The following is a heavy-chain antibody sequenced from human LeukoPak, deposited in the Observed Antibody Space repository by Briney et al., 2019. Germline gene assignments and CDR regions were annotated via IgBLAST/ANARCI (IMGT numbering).Heavy chain of an antibody. CDR1: GYTFTSYD. Sequence: ASVKVSCKASGYTFTSYDINWVRQATGQGLEWMGWMNPNSGNTGYAQKFQGRVTMTRNTSISTAYMELSSLRSEDTAVYYCARVALLRFGDSPDWFDPWGQETLVTVSS. V-gene: IGHV1-8*01. D-gene: IGHD3-10*01. J-gene: IGHJ5*02. CDR2: MNPNSGNT. CDR3: ARVALLRFGDSPDWFDP.